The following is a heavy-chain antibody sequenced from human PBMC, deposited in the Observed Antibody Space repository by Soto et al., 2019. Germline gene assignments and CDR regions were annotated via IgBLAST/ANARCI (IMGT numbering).Heavy chain of an antibody. V-gene: IGHV3-23*01. D-gene: IGHD4-17*01. J-gene: IGHJ4*02. CDR1: GFTFDNYA. Sequence: EVQLLESGGDLVQPGGSLRLSCEASGFTFDNYAMIWVRQAPGKGLEWVSGISDSGVSTYYADSVKGRFTISRDNSKNTVYLQMNSLRAEDTALYYCAKDHGDYDNYFDYWGQGTLVTVSS. CDR2: ISDSGVST. CDR3: AKDHGDYDNYFDY.